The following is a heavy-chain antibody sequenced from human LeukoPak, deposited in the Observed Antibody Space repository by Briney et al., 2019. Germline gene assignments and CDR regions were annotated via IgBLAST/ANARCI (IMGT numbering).Heavy chain of an antibody. CDR3: ARRRPRYYDSSGYYYDY. D-gene: IGHD3-22*01. CDR1: GGSFSSGDDY. J-gene: IGHJ4*02. Sequence: SETLSLTCTVSGGSFSSGDDYWSWIRQPPGKALAWIGYIYYSGSTYYNPSLKSRVTISVDTSKNQFSLKLSSVTAADTAVYYCARRRPRYYDSSGYYYDYWGQGTLVTVSS. V-gene: IGHV4-30-4*01. CDR2: IYYSGST.